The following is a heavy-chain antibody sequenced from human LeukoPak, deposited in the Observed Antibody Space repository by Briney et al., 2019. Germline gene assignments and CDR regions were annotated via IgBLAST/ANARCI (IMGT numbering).Heavy chain of an antibody. Sequence: GGSLRLSCAGSGFTFSSYGMSWVRQAPGKGLEWVSAISGSGGSTYYADSVKGRFTISRDNSKNTLYLQMNSLRAEDTAVCYCAELGITMIGGVWGKGTTVTISS. D-gene: IGHD3-10*02. J-gene: IGHJ6*04. CDR2: ISGSGGST. CDR1: GFTFSSYG. CDR3: AELGITMIGGV. V-gene: IGHV3-23*01.